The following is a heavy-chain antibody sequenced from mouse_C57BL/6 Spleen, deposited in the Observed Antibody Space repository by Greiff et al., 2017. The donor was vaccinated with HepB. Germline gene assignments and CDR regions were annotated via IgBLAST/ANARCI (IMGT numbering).Heavy chain of an antibody. CDR3: ARGGSGYFDY. Sequence: VQLQQSGAELARPGASVKLSCKASGYTFTSYGISWVKQRTGQGLEWIGEIYPRSGNTYYNEKFKGKATLTADKSSSTAYMELRSLPAEDAAIYFCARGGSGYFDYWGQGTTLTVSS. D-gene: IGHD3-2*02. CDR1: GYTFTSYG. V-gene: IGHV1-81*01. J-gene: IGHJ2*01. CDR2: IYPRSGNT.